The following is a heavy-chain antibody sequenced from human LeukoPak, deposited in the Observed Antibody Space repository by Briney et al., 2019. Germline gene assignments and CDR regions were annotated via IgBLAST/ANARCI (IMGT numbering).Heavy chain of an antibody. Sequence: ASVKVSCKASGYTFTDLTEYYIHWVRQAPGQGLERMGWINPNNGGTKYAQKFQGRVTMTRDMSMNTAYMELSSLTSDDTAVYYCARRLGGSSEGYEFWGQGPLVTVSS. CDR1: GYTFTDLTEYY. D-gene: IGHD1-26*01. J-gene: IGHJ4*02. V-gene: IGHV1-2*02. CDR2: INPNNGGT. CDR3: ARRLGGSSEGYEF.